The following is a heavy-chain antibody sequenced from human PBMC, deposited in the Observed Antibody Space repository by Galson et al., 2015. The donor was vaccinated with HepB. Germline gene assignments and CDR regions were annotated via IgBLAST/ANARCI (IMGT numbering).Heavy chain of an antibody. CDR1: GYSFTSHW. J-gene: IGHJ6*02. V-gene: IGHV5-51*03. Sequence: QSGGAAAKPGESLKISCKASGYSFTSHWIACVRQTPGKGLVWMGTIYPADSDTRYGPSFQGPVTISIGKSTTTAYLQWSTLKASESAVYFCSERSGASGPPDYYYYGMDVWGQGTPVTVSS. CDR3: SERSGASGPPDYYYYGMDV. CDR2: IYPADSDT. D-gene: IGHD3-10*01.